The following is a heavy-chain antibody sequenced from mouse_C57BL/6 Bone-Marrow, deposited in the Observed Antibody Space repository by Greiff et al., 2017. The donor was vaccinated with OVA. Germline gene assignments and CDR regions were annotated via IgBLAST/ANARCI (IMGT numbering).Heavy chain of an antibody. V-gene: IGHV1-15*01. CDR3: TRGLLTTVVARTMDY. CDR1: GYTFTDYE. CDR2: IDPETGGT. D-gene: IGHD1-1*01. J-gene: IGHJ4*01. Sequence: QVQLQQSGAELVRPGASVTLSCKASGYTFTDYEMHWVKQTPVHGLEWIGAIDPETGGTAYNQKFKGKAILTADKSSSTAYMELRSLTSEDSGVYYCTRGLLTTVVARTMDYWGQGTSVTVSS.